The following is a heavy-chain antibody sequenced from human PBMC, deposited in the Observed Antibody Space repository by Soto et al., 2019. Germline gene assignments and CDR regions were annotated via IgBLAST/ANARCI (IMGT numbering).Heavy chain of an antibody. CDR2: VNHSGST. CDR3: ARGQEYSSGWGGSSSYYFDY. D-gene: IGHD6-19*01. J-gene: IGHJ4*02. CDR1: GGSFSGYY. V-gene: IGHV4-34*01. Sequence: QVQLQQWGAGLLKPSETLSLTCAVYGGSFSGYYWSWIRQPPGKGLEWIGEVNHSGSTNYNPSLNSRVTISVDTSTNQFSLKLSSVTAADTAVYYCARGQEYSSGWGGSSSYYFDYWGQGTLVTVSS.